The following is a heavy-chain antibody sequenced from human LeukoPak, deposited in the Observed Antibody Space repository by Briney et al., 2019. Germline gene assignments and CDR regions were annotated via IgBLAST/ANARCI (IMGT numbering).Heavy chain of an antibody. D-gene: IGHD6-13*01. Sequence: GGSLRLSCAASGFAFSSSAMHWVRQAPGKGLEWVANIKQDGSEKYYVDSVKGRFTISRDNAKNSLYLQMNSLRAEDTAVYYCARDGVAAAGRYYYYYYMDVWGKGTTVTVSS. J-gene: IGHJ6*03. CDR3: ARDGVAAAGRYYYYYYMDV. CDR2: IKQDGSEK. CDR1: GFAFSSSA. V-gene: IGHV3-7*01.